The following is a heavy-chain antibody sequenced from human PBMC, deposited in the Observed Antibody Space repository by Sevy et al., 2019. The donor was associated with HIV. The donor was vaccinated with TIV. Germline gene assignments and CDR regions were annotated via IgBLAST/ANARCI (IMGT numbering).Heavy chain of an antibody. V-gene: IGHV3-23*01. CDR3: AGGRYDSSGSFDAFDI. CDR1: GFTVITYA. J-gene: IGHJ3*02. D-gene: IGHD3-22*01. CDR2: IYGTSGTP. Sequence: GGSLRLSCKPSGFTVITYAMNWVRQAPGKGLEWVSTIYGTSGTPYYAESVRGRFTISRDNSMNTLFLQMNTLRTEDTALYYCAGGRYDSSGSFDAFDIWGQGTMVTVSS.